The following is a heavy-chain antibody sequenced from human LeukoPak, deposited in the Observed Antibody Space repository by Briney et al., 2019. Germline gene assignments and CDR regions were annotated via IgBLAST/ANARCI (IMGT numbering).Heavy chain of an antibody. CDR2: IYYNGAT. CDR3: ARPLESFFGSGSYDN. D-gene: IGHD3-10*01. Sequence: KPSETLSLTCTVSGGSTSSSNYYWGWIRQPPGKGLEGIGSIYYNGATYYNPSLKSRITISVDTSKNHFSLNLRSVTAADTAVYYCARPLESFFGSGSYDNWGQGTLVTVSS. J-gene: IGHJ4*02. V-gene: IGHV4-39*02. CDR1: GGSTSSSNYY.